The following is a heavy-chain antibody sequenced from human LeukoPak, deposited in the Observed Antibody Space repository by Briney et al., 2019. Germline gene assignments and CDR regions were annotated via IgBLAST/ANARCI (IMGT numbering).Heavy chain of an antibody. CDR2: VHYSGST. CDR3: ARLFFVIDT. V-gene: IGHV4-39*01. CDR1: GASISNSAYY. D-gene: IGHD3-3*01. J-gene: IGHJ5*02. Sequence: SETLSLTCTVSGASISNSAYYWLWVRQPPGEGLECIGTVHYSGSTFYNPSLKSRVNISVDTSKNQFSLQLSSVTAADTAVYYCARLFFVIDTWGQGTLVTVSS.